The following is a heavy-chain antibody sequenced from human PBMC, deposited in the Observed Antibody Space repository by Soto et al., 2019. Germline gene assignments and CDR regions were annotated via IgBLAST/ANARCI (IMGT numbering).Heavy chain of an antibody. Sequence: GASVKVSCKAPGFTFTSSAVQWVRQARGQRLEWIGWIVVGSGNTNYAQKFQERVTITRDMSTSTAYMELSSLRSEDTAVYYCAANPDYGDYVSFPYWGQGTLVTVSS. D-gene: IGHD4-17*01. J-gene: IGHJ4*02. V-gene: IGHV1-58*01. CDR1: GFTFTSSA. CDR3: AANPDYGDYVSFPY. CDR2: IVVGSGNT.